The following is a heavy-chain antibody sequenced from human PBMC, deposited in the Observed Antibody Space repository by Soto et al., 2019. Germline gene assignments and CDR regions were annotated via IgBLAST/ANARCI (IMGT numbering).Heavy chain of an antibody. CDR2: IIPIFGTA. CDR3: ATGDYYDSSGYYWTY. CDR1: GGTFSSYA. V-gene: IGHV1-69*13. Sequence: ASVKVSCKASGGTFSSYAISWVRQAPGQGLEWMGGIIPIFGTANYAQKFQGRVTITAGESTSTAYMELSSLRSEDTAVYYCATGDYYDSSGYYWTYWGQGTLVTVSS. D-gene: IGHD3-22*01. J-gene: IGHJ4*02.